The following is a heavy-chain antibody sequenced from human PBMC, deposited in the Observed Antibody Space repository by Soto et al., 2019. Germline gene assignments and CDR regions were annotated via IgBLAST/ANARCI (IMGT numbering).Heavy chain of an antibody. V-gene: IGHV1-8*01. CDR3: AREGVEQQPDY. D-gene: IGHD6-13*01. CDR1: RYTFTCYS. J-gene: IGHJ4*02. CDR2: MNPNSGNT. Sequence: SVKASSKDSRYTFTCYSIKWARQATGQGPEWMGWMNPNSGNTGYAQKFQGRVTMTRNTSISTAYMELSSLRSDDTAVYYCAREGVEQQPDYWGQGTLVTVSS.